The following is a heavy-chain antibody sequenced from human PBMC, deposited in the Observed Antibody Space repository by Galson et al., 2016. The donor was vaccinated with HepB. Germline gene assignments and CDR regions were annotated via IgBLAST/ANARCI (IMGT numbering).Heavy chain of an antibody. Sequence: SLRLSCAVSGLSFQNYAMHWVRQAPGKGLEWVAFTSYDGSLTYYADSMKGRFTISRDKSKSALYLQMDSLRAEDTALYYCARDRGDGRRSRYHLNHWGQGTLVTVSS. J-gene: IGHJ5*02. V-gene: IGHV3-30*04. CDR1: GLSFQNYA. CDR3: ARDRGDGRRSRYHLNH. CDR2: TSYDGSLT. D-gene: IGHD3-16*01.